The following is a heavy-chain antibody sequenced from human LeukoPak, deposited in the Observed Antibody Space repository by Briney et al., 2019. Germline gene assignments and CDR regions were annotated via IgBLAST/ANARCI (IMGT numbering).Heavy chain of an antibody. D-gene: IGHD2-2*01. J-gene: IGHJ4*02. CDR1: GGTFSSYA. CDR3: AREVXDIVVXXAAMNY. Sequence: ASVKVSCKASGGTFSSYAISWVRQAPGQGLEWMGRIIPILGIANYAQKFQGRVTITADKSTSTAYMELSSLRSEDTAVYYCAREVXDIVVXXAAMNYWGQGTLVTVS. V-gene: IGHV1-69*04. CDR2: IIPILGIA.